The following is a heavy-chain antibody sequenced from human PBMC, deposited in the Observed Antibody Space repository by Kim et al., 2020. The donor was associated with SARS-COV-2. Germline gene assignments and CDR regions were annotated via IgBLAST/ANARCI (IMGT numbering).Heavy chain of an antibody. D-gene: IGHD3-22*01. Sequence: GGSLRLSCAASGFTFSSYAMHWVRQAPGKGLEWVAVISYDGSNKYYADSVKGRFTISRDNSKNSLYLQMNSLRAEDTAVYYCARERYDSSGYQLVYYYYYGMDVWGAGTTVTVSS. V-gene: IGHV3-30*04. CDR2: ISYDGSNK. CDR1: GFTFSSYA. J-gene: IGHJ6*04. CDR3: ARERYDSSGYQLVYYYYYGMDV.